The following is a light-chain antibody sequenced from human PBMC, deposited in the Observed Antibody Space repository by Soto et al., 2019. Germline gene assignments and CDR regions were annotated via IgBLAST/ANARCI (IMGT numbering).Light chain of an antibody. V-gene: IGKV3-11*01. CDR2: DVA. Sequence: EIVLTQSPATLSLSPGERATLSCRASQSVSNYLAWYQQKPGQPPRLLIYDVATRATGIPARFSGSGSGTDFTLTIGSLQPEDFAVYYCQQRSSWPLITFGQGTRLEI. J-gene: IGKJ5*01. CDR1: QSVSNY. CDR3: QQRSSWPLIT.